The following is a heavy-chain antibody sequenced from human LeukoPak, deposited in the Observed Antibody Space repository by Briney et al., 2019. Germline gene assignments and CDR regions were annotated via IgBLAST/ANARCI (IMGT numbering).Heavy chain of an antibody. CDR1: GYTFTDSF. J-gene: IGHJ4*02. Sequence: ASVKVSCKPSGYTFTDSFIHWVRQAPGQGLEWMGWINPNSGGTIYAQKFQGRVTMTRDTSISTVYLELTRLRSDDTAVYYCARAYGYSSSLEDYWGQGTLVIVSS. V-gene: IGHV1-2*02. CDR3: ARAYGYSSSLEDY. D-gene: IGHD6-13*01. CDR2: INPNSGGT.